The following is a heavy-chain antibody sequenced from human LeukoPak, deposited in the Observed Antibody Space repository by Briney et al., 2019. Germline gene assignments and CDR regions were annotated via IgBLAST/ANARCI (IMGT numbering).Heavy chain of an antibody. CDR1: GFTFSTYW. V-gene: IGHV3-74*01. D-gene: IGHD3-10*01. CDR3: AKDQELLWFGELLSFDY. J-gene: IGHJ4*02. CDR2: INDDGSRA. Sequence: GGSLRLSCVASGFTFSTYWMHWVRQAPGKGLVWVSRINDDGSRAEYADSVKGRFTISRDNAKNTLYLQMNSLRAEDTAVYYCAKDQELLWFGELLSFDYWGQGTLVTVSS.